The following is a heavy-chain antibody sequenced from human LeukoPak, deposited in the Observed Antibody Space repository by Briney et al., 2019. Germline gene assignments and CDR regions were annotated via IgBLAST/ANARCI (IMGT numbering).Heavy chain of an antibody. CDR1: GYTFTGYY. D-gene: IGHD5-18*01. V-gene: IGHV1-2*06. Sequence: ASVKVSCKASGYTFTGYYMHWVRQAPGQGLEWMGRINPNNGGANYAQNFQGRVTVTRDTSISTVYMELTRLRSDDTAFYYCARGENYSYGYWGQGTLVTVSS. CDR3: ARGENYSYGY. CDR2: INPNNGGA. J-gene: IGHJ4*02.